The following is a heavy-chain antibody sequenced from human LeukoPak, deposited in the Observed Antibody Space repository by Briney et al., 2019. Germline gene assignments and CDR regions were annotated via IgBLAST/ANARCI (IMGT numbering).Heavy chain of an antibody. D-gene: IGHD5-12*01. J-gene: IGHJ4*02. CDR2: IHYSGIT. Sequence: SETLSLTCTVSGGSISSHYWSWIRQPPGKGLEWIAYIHYSGITNYNPSLKSRVTISVDTSKNQFSLNLSSVTAADTAIYYCARHTRGDSGYDGLQFDYWGQGTLVTVSS. V-gene: IGHV4-59*08. CDR3: ARHTRGDSGYDGLQFDY. CDR1: GGSISSHY.